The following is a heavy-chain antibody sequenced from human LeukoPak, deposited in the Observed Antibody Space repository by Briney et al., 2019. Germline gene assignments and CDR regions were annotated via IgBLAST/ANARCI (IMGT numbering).Heavy chain of an antibody. CDR2: IYTSGST. V-gene: IGHV4-61*02. CDR1: GGSISSGSYY. Sequence: SETLSLTCTVSGGSISSGSYYWSWIRQPAGKGLEWIGRIYTSGSTNYNPSLKSRVTISVDTSKNQFSLKLSSVTAADTAVYYCARDRNSSGARIGFDYWGQGTLVTVSS. J-gene: IGHJ4*02. CDR3: ARDRNSSGARIGFDY. D-gene: IGHD3-22*01.